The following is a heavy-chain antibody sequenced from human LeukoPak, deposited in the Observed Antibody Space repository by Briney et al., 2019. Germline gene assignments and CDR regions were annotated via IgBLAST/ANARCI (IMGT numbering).Heavy chain of an antibody. V-gene: IGHV3-23*01. CDR3: AKDLTQYGYSTDY. Sequence: GGSLRLSCAVSGFTFSAYAMSWVRQAPGKGLEWVSAISGSGGTTYYADSVKGRFTISRDNSKNTLYLQMNSLRAEDTAIYYCAKDLTQYGYSTDYWGQGTLVTVSS. J-gene: IGHJ4*02. CDR1: GFTFSAYA. D-gene: IGHD5-18*01. CDR2: ISGSGGTT.